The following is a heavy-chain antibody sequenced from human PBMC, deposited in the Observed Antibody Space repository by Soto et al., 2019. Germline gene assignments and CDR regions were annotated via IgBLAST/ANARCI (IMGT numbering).Heavy chain of an antibody. V-gene: IGHV1-69*13. J-gene: IGHJ4*02. D-gene: IGHD1-1*01. Sequence: GASVKVSCKASVGTFSSYAISWVRQAPGQGLEWMGGIIPIFGTANYAQKFQGRVTITADESTSTAYMELSSLRSEDTAVYYCARELVAVGTTYFDYWGQGTLVTVSS. CDR1: VGTFSSYA. CDR3: ARELVAVGTTYFDY. CDR2: IIPIFGTA.